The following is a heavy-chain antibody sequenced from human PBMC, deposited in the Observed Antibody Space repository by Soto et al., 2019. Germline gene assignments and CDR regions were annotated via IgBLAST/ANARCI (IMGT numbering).Heavy chain of an antibody. D-gene: IGHD3-22*01. Sequence: ASVKVSCKASGGTFTSYYMHWVRQAPGPVLEWMGIINPSGGSTSYAQKFQGRVTMTRDTSTSTVYMELSSLRSEDTAVYYCAREVANYYDSSDYYRDYWGQGTRVTVSA. J-gene: IGHJ4*02. CDR3: AREVANYYDSSDYYRDY. CDR1: GGTFTSYY. V-gene: IGHV1-46*01. CDR2: INPSGGST.